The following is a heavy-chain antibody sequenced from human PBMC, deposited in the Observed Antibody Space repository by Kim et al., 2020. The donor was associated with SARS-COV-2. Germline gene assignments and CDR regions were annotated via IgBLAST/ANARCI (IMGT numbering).Heavy chain of an antibody. Sequence: SVKGRFTISRDNSKNTLYLQMNSLRAEDTAVYYCARETILPGIAAAGTGYWGQGTLVTVSS. J-gene: IGHJ4*02. V-gene: IGHV3-66*01. D-gene: IGHD6-13*01. CDR3: ARETILPGIAAAGTGY.